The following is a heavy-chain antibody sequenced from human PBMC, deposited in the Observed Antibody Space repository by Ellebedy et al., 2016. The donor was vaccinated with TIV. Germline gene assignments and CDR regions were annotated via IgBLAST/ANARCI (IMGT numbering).Heavy chain of an antibody. D-gene: IGHD3-10*01. CDR2: INTVNNNT. Sequence: ASVTVSCXTSGYTFNSYGISWVRQAPGQGLEWMGWINTVNNNTNYAQKFQGRVTMTTATSTGTAYMELRSLTSDDTAVYYYARPSYFSGGYFFDYWGQGTLITVSS. CDR3: ARPSYFSGGYFFDY. J-gene: IGHJ4*02. V-gene: IGHV1-18*01. CDR1: GYTFNSYG.